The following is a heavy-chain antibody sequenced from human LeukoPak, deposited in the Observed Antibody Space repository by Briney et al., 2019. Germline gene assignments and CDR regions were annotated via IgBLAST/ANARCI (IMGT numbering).Heavy chain of an antibody. J-gene: IGHJ4*02. Sequence: SETLSLTCAVYGGSFSGYFWSWIRQPPGEGLEWIGEINHSGSTNYNPSLKSRVTISVDTSKNQFSLKLSSVTAADTAVYYCARGRWLQAKVLADYWGQGTLVTVSS. CDR2: INHSGST. CDR3: ARGRWLQAKVLADY. D-gene: IGHD5-24*01. CDR1: GGSFSGYF. V-gene: IGHV4-34*01.